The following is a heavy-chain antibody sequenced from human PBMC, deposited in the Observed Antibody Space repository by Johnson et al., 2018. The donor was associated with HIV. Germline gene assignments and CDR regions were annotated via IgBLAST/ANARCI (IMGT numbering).Heavy chain of an antibody. CDR2: IYRGGRT. CDR1: GFTVSSNF. CDR3: ARDMGDSAWGDAFDI. D-gene: IGHD3-16*01. V-gene: IGHV3-66*02. J-gene: IGHJ3*02. Sequence: VQLVESGGGLVQPGGSLRLSCAASGFTVSSNFMTWVRQAPGKGLERVSVIYRGGRTCYPDPVNGRYPISRDNSKNTLYLQMNSLRAGDTAVYYWARDMGDSAWGDAFDIWGQGTMVTVSP.